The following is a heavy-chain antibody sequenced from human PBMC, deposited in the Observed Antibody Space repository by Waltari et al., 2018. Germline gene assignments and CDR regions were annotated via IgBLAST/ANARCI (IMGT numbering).Heavy chain of an antibody. CDR1: GYTFTDSY. Sequence: QVQLVQSGAEVRKPGASVKVPCKTSGYTFTDSYIHWVRQAPGQGLEWMGRMNPNNNYPIYEQKFQGRVTMTRDTSITTAYMVLSSLTSDDTALYYCVTQRPWEDYWGQGTRVTVSP. CDR3: VTQRPWEDY. D-gene: IGHD1-26*01. V-gene: IGHV1-2*06. J-gene: IGHJ4*02. CDR2: MNPNNNYP.